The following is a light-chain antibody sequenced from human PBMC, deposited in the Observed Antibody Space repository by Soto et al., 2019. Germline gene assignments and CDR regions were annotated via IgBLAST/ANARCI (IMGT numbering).Light chain of an antibody. CDR1: SGRSSYA. CDR2: VNNDGSH. V-gene: IGLV4-69*01. Sequence: QLVLTQSPSASASLGASVRLTCTLSSGRSSYAIAWHQQQPEKGPRYLMKVNNDGSHIKGDGIPDRFSGSSSGAERYLTISSLQSEDEADYYCQTWGTGFRVFGGGTKLTVL. CDR3: QTWGTGFRV. J-gene: IGLJ3*02.